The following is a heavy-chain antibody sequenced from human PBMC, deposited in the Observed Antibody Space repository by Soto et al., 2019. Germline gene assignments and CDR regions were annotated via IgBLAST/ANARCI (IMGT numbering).Heavy chain of an antibody. Sequence: SETLSLTCTVSGGSISSGGYYWSWIRQPPGKGLEWIGYIYYSGSTYYNPSLKSRVTISVDTSKNQFSLKLSSVTAADTAVYYCARGRATTPRGFDPWGQGTLVTVSP. CDR1: GGSISSGGYY. D-gene: IGHD1-1*01. CDR2: IYYSGST. V-gene: IGHV4-30-4*01. J-gene: IGHJ5*02. CDR3: ARGRATTPRGFDP.